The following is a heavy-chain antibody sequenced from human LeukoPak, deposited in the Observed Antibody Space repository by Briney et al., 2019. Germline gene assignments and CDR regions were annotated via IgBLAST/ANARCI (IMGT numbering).Heavy chain of an antibody. CDR3: AELGITMIGGV. D-gene: IGHD3-10*02. CDR1: GFTFSSYE. V-gene: IGHV3-48*03. J-gene: IGHJ6*04. Sequence: GGSLRLSCAASGFTFSSYEMNWVRQAPGKGLEWVSYISSGSTIYYADSVKGRFAISRDNAKNSLYLQMNSLRAEDTAVYYCAELGITMIGGVWGKGTTVTISS. CDR2: ISSGSTI.